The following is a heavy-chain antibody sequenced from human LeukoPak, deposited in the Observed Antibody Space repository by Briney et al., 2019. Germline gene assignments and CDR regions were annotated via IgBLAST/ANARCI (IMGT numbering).Heavy chain of an antibody. J-gene: IGHJ4*02. V-gene: IGHV3-23*01. CDR1: GFTFSSYA. CDR2: ISGSGGST. Sequence: GGSLRLSCAASGFTFSSYAMSWVRQAPGKGLEWVSAISGSGGSTYYADSVKGRFTISRDNAKNSLHLQMNSLRGEDTAVYYCARAPDTAMVAFDYWGQGTLVTVSS. D-gene: IGHD5-18*01. CDR3: ARAPDTAMVAFDY.